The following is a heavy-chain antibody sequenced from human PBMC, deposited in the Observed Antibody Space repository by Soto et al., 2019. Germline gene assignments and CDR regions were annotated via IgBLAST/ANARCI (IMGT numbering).Heavy chain of an antibody. J-gene: IGHJ4*02. CDR3: ARGREEYSSSSGFDY. CDR2: ISYDGSNK. CDR1: GFTFSSYA. Sequence: QVQLVESVGGVVQPGRSLRLSCAASGFTFSSYAMHWVRQAPGKGLEWVAVISYDGSNKYYADSVKGRFTISRDNSKNTLYLQMNSLRAEDTAVYYCARGREEYSSSSGFDYWGQGTLVTVSS. D-gene: IGHD6-6*01. V-gene: IGHV3-30-3*01.